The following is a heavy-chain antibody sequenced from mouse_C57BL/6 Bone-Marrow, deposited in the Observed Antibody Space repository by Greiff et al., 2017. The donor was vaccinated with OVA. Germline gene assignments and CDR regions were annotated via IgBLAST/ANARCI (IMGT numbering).Heavy chain of an antibody. CDR1: GYTFTSYW. J-gene: IGHJ2*01. CDR2: ILPNSGST. Sequence: QVQLQQPGAELVKPGASVKLSCKASGYTFTSYWMHWVKQRPGQGLEWIGMILPNSGSTNYNEKFKSKATLTVDKSSSTAYMQLSGLTSVDSAVDVCARWAAQSYYFDDWGQGTTLTVSS. CDR3: ARWAAQSYYFDD. V-gene: IGHV1-64*01. D-gene: IGHD3-2*02.